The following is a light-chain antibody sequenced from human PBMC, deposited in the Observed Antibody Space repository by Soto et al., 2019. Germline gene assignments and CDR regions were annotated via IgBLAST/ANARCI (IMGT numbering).Light chain of an antibody. J-gene: IGKJ4*01. Sequence: EIVLPQSPATLSLFPGERATLSCRASQSVRTYLAWYQQKPGQAPRLLISDASKKATGIPDRFSGSGSGTAFTLTISSLEADDSAVYSCHQRSNWPRTFGGGSKVEIK. CDR3: HQRSNWPRT. V-gene: IGKV3-11*01. CDR1: QSVRTY. CDR2: DAS.